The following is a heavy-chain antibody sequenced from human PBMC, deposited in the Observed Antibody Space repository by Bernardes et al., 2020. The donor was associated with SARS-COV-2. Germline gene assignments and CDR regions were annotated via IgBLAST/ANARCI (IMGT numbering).Heavy chain of an antibody. D-gene: IGHD3-3*01. Sequence: GGSLRLSCAASGFTFSNAWMNWVRQAPGKGLEWVGRIKSKTDGGTTDYAAPVKGRFTISRDDSKNTLYLQMNSLKTEDTAVYYCTTDSLGAIFGVAYYYYYGMDVWGQGTTVTVSS. J-gene: IGHJ6*02. CDR3: TTDSLGAIFGVAYYYYYGMDV. CDR1: GFTFSNAW. CDR2: IKSKTDGGTT. V-gene: IGHV3-15*07.